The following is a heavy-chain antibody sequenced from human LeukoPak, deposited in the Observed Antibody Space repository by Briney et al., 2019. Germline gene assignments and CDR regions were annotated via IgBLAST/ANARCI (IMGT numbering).Heavy chain of an antibody. J-gene: IGHJ6*03. Sequence: PSETLSLTCTVSGGSISSYYWSWIRQPAGKGLEWIGRIYTSGSTNYNPSLKSRVTMSVDTSKNQFSLKLSPVTAADTAVYYCARISTVTTSRAYYYYYYMDVWGKGTTVTVSS. CDR2: IYTSGST. CDR3: ARISTVTTSRAYYYYYYMDV. D-gene: IGHD4-17*01. CDR1: GGSISSYY. V-gene: IGHV4-4*07.